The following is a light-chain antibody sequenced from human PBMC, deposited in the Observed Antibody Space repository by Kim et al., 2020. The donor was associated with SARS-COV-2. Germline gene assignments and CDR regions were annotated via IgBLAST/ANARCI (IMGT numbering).Light chain of an antibody. CDR3: HHYGSAPQT. CDR2: GAS. CDR1: QSVVSSY. V-gene: IGKV3-20*01. Sequence: SPGERATLACRASQSVVSSYLAWHKQKPSQAPRLLIYGASRRATGIPDRFSGSGSGTDFTLTISRLEPEDSAVYYCHHYGSAPQTFGQGTKVDIK. J-gene: IGKJ1*01.